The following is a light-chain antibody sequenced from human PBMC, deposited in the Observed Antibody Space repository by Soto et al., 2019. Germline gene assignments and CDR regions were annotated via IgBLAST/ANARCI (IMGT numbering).Light chain of an antibody. J-gene: IGKJ5*01. CDR1: QSVSSS. Sequence: DIELTQSPCTLAVSLGDRATLSCGASQSVSSSYVAWDQQKPGQAPRLLIYGASTRATGIPARFSGSGSGTEFTLTISSLQSEDFAVYYCQQYNNWPPCTFGQGTRLEIK. CDR3: QQYNNWPPCT. CDR2: GAS. V-gene: IGKV3-15*01.